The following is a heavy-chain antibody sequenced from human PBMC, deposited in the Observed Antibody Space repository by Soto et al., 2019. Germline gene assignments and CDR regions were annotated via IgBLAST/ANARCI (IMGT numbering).Heavy chain of an antibody. V-gene: IGHV4-59*01. CDR2: IYYSGST. Sequence: PSETLSLTSTVSGGSISSYYWSWIRQPPGKGLEWIGYIYYSGSTNYNPSLKSRVTISVDTSKNQFSLKLSSVTAADTAVYYCARGEEQWLVGPGRVYYYGMDVWGQGTTVTVYS. CDR1: GGSISSYY. CDR3: ARGEEQWLVGPGRVYYYGMDV. D-gene: IGHD6-19*01. J-gene: IGHJ6*02.